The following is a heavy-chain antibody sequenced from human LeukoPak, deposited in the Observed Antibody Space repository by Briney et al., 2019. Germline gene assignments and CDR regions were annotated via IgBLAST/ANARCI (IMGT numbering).Heavy chain of an antibody. CDR3: ARDRGYSGYDVLFDY. CDR2: IKQDVSEK. V-gene: IGHV3-7*01. D-gene: IGHD5-12*01. J-gene: IGHJ4*02. CDR1: GFTFSSYW. Sequence: GGSLRLSCAASGFTFSSYWMSWVRQAPGKGLEWVAYIKQDVSEKYYLASVEGRFTISRDNAKNPLYLQMNGLRAEDTAVYYCARDRGYSGYDVLFDYWGQGTLVTVSS.